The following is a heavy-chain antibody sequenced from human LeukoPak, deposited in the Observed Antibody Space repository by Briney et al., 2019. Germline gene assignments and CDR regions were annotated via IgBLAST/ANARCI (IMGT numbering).Heavy chain of an antibody. J-gene: IGHJ4*02. CDR3: ARDLKDIVVVPAAI. Sequence: GGSLRLSCAASGFTLSSYSMNWVRQAPGKGLEWVSSISSSSSYIYYADSVKGRFTISRDNAKNSLYLQMNSLRAEDTAVYYCARDLKDIVVVPAAIWGQGTLVTVSS. CDR1: GFTLSSYS. D-gene: IGHD2-2*01. CDR2: ISSSSSYI. V-gene: IGHV3-21*01.